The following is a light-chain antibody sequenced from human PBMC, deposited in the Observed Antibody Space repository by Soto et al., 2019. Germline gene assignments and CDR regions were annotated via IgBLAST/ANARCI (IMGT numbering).Light chain of an antibody. CDR2: DVS. V-gene: IGLV2-14*01. CDR1: SRDVGGYNY. J-gene: IGLJ1*01. CDR3: ISYTSSSLYV. Sequence: QSALTQPASVSGSPGQSITISCTGTSRDVGGYNYVSWYQQHPGKAPELMIHDVSNRPSEVSNRFSGSKSGNTASLTISGLQAEDEAEYYCISYTSSSLYVFGTGTKVTVL.